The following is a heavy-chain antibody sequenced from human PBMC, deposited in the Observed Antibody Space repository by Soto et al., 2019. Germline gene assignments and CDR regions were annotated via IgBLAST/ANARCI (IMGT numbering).Heavy chain of an antibody. D-gene: IGHD3-3*01. CDR1: EISFSDYY. J-gene: IGHJ6*02. CDR2: TGRSLYPI. Sequence: HVQLEESGGGLVEPGGSLRLSCAASEISFSDYYVNWICQAPGKGLEWISYTGRSLYPIYYADSVKGRFSISRDSAKNSVFLQMNSLRVVDTAVYYCARDNRSFWNGYYRRYDYYGMDVWGRGTTVIVSS. V-gene: IGHV3-11*01. CDR3: ARDNRSFWNGYYRRYDYYGMDV.